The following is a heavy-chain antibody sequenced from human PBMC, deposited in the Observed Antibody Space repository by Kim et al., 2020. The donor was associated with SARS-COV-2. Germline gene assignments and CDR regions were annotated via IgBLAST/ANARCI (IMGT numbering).Heavy chain of an antibody. V-gene: IGHV3-23*01. J-gene: IGHJ4*02. Sequence: DSVKGRFTIYSDNSRETLVLQMNSRRAEDTAIYYCAKHPTASCYTGLDYWGQGTLVTVSS. D-gene: IGHD2-2*02. CDR3: AKHPTASCYTGLDY.